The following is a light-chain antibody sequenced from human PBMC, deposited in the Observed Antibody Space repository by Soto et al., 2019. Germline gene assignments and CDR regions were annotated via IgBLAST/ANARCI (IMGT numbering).Light chain of an antibody. CDR1: QDISNY. CDR2: DAS. J-gene: IGKJ4*01. Sequence: DIQMTQSPSSLSASVGDRVTITCQASQDISNYLNWYQQKPGKAPKLLIYDASNLETGFPSRFSGSGSGTDFTFTISSLQPEDIATYYCHQYDNLPLTFGGGTKVEIK. CDR3: HQYDNLPLT. V-gene: IGKV1-33*01.